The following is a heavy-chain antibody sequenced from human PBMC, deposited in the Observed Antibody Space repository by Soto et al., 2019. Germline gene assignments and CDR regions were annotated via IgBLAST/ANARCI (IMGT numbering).Heavy chain of an antibody. J-gene: IGHJ5*02. CDR2: INSRGSST. CDR3: ARVQGFDWLYFLSWFAP. CDR1: GFTFSSYA. V-gene: IGHV3-23*01. D-gene: IGHD3-9*01. Sequence: PGGSLRLSCAASGFTFSSYAMSWVRQAPGKGLEWVSAINSRGSSTYYADSVKGRFTISRDSSKNSLYLQMNSLRAEDTAVYYCARVQGFDWLYFLSWFAPWGQGPLVTVSS.